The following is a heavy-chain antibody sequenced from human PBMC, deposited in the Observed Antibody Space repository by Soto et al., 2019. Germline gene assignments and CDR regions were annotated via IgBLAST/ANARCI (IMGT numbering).Heavy chain of an antibody. CDR2: IYWDDDK. CDR1: RFSLSTSGVG. CDR3: AHRSLAVWGFDY. Sequence: QITLKESGPTLVKPTQTLTLTCTFSRFSLSTSGVGVGWIRQPPGKALEWLALIYWDDDKRYNPSLKNGLTITKDTSKNQVVLTMTNMDPVDTATYYCAHRSLAVWGFDYWGQGTLVTVSS. V-gene: IGHV2-5*02. D-gene: IGHD7-27*01. J-gene: IGHJ4*02.